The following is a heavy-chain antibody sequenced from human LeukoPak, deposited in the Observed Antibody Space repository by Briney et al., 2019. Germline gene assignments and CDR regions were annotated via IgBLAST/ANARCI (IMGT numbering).Heavy chain of an antibody. CDR2: INTDGSTT. V-gene: IGHV3-74*01. J-gene: IGHJ4*02. Sequence: LGGFLRLSCVAPGFPFTSYDFNWVRQAPGKGLVWVSAINTDGSTTTHADSVRGRFTISRDNAKNTLYMQMDSLRAEGTAVYYCTRASLEDWGQGTLVTVSS. CDR1: GFPFTSYD. CDR3: TRASLED.